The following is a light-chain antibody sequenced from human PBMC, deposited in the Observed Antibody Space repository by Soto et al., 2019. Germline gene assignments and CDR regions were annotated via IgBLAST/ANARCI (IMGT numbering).Light chain of an antibody. V-gene: IGLV2-14*03. CDR3: SSYTLSSTLWV. J-gene: IGLJ3*02. Sequence: QSALTQPASVSGSPGQSITISCTGISSDVGGYNYVSWYQHHPGKAPKLTIYDVSHRPSGVSIRFSGSKSGNTASLTISGLQAEHEADYYCSSYTLSSTLWVFGGGTKLTVL. CDR2: DVS. CDR1: SSDVGGYNY.